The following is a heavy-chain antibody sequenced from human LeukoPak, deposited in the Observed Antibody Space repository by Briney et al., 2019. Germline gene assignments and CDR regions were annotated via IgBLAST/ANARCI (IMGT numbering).Heavy chain of an antibody. V-gene: IGHV4-61*02. D-gene: IGHD3-10*01. CDR3: AREGLNMVRGVIPKEAWGWFDP. CDR2: IYTSGST. J-gene: IGHJ5*02. Sequence: SETLSLTCTVSGGSISSSSYYWNWIRQPAGKGLEWIGRIYTSGSTNYNPSLKSRVTVSVDTSKNQFSLKLSSVTAADTAVYYCAREGLNMVRGVIPKEAWGWFDPWGQGTLVTVSS. CDR1: GGSISSSSYY.